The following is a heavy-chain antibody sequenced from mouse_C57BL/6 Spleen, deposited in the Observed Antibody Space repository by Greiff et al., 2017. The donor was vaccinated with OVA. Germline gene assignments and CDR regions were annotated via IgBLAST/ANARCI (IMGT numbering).Heavy chain of an antibody. D-gene: IGHD2-3*01. CDR2: IYPRSGNT. J-gene: IGHJ4*01. V-gene: IGHV1-81*01. Sequence: QVQLQQSGAELARPGASVKLSCKASGYTFTSYGISWVKQRTGQGLEWIGEIYPRSGNTYYNEKFKGKATLTADKSSSTAYMELRSLTSEDSAVYFCAPREDGYYGGSMDYWGQGTSVTVSS. CDR3: APREDGYYGGSMDY. CDR1: GYTFTSYG.